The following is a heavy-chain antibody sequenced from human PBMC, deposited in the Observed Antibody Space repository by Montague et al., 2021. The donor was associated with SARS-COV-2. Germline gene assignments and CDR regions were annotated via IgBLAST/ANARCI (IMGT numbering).Heavy chain of an antibody. CDR3: ARAETTCFSANGGDDFDY. J-gene: IGHJ4*02. V-gene: IGHV4-59*01. Sequence: SETLSLTCTVSGDSISGYYWSWIRQPPGKGLDWIGHIYYTGSTNYNPSLKSRVFISVDTSRSQFSLKLRSVTAADTAVYYCARAETTCFSANGGDDFDYWGQGAQVTVSS. CDR2: IYYTGST. D-gene: IGHD2-8*01. CDR1: GDSISGYY.